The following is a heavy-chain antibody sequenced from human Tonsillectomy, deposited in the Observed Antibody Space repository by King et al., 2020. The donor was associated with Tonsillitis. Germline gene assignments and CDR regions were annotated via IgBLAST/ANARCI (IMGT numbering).Heavy chain of an antibody. CDR2: ISSSSSTI. Sequence: VQLVESGGGLAQPGGSLRLSCAASGFTFSSYSMNWVRQAPGKGLEWISYISSSSSTIYYADSMKGRFTISRDNAKNSLYLQMNSLRDEDTAVYYCARGIAAAGSPVRLGYYYGMDVWGQGTTVTVSS. J-gene: IGHJ6*02. CDR1: GFTFSSYS. CDR3: ARGIAAAGSPVRLGYYYGMDV. D-gene: IGHD6-13*01. V-gene: IGHV3-48*02.